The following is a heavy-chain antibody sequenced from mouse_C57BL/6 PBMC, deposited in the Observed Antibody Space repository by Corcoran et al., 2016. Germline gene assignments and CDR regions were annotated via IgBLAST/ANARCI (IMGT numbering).Heavy chain of an antibody. V-gene: IGHV1-26*01. D-gene: IGHD2-4*01. CDR1: GYTFTDYY. Sequence: EVQLQQSGPELVKPEASVKISCKASGYTFTDYYMNWVKQSHGKSLEWIGDINPNNGGTSYNQKIKGKATLTVDKSSSTAYMELRSLTSEDSAVYYCARAADYDLYFDVWGTGTTVTVSS. J-gene: IGHJ1*03. CDR3: ARAADYDLYFDV. CDR2: INPNNGGT.